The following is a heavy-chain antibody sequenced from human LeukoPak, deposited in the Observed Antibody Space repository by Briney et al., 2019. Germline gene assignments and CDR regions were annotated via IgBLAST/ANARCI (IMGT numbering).Heavy chain of an antibody. CDR3: ARDYYGSGSYYRGGF. V-gene: IGHV3-23*01. CDR2: ISGSGGST. Sequence: GGSLRLSCAASGFTFSSYAMSWVRQAPGKGLEWVSAISGSGGSTYYADSVKGRFTISRDNSKNTLCLQMNSLRAEDTAVYYCARDYYGSGSYYRGGFWGQGTLVTVSS. J-gene: IGHJ4*02. D-gene: IGHD3-10*01. CDR1: GFTFSSYA.